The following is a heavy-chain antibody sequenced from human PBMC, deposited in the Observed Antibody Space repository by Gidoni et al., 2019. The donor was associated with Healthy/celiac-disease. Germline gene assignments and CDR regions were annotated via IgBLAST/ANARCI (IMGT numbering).Heavy chain of an antibody. V-gene: IGHV3-30*18. CDR1: GFTFSSYG. CDR3: AKASLGYSGSPLGDYFDY. J-gene: IGHJ4*02. D-gene: IGHD1-26*01. CDR2: ISYDGSNK. Sequence: QVQLVESGGGVVQPGRSLRLSCAASGFTFSSYGMHWVRQAPGKGLEWVAVISYDGSNKYYADSVKGRFTISRDNSKNTLYLQMNSLRAEDTAVYYCAKASLGYSGSPLGDYFDYWGQGTLVTVSS.